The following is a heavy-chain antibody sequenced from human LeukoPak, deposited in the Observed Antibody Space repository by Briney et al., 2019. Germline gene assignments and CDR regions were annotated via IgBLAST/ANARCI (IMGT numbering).Heavy chain of an antibody. CDR1: GFTFDDYG. Sequence: GGSLRLSCAASGFTFDDYGMNWVRQAPRKGLEWVSGINWNGGSTGYADSVKGRFTISRDNAKNSLYLQMNSLRAEDTALYYCARGYRGYDWGAAFDIWGQGTMVTVSS. CDR2: INWNGGST. CDR3: ARGYRGYDWGAAFDI. V-gene: IGHV3-20*04. D-gene: IGHD5-12*01. J-gene: IGHJ3*02.